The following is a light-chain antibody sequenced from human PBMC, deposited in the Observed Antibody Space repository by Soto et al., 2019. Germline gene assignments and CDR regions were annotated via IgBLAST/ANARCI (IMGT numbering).Light chain of an antibody. CDR1: QTVPGNY. CDR3: HQYTSPPWT. V-gene: IGKV3-20*01. CDR2: GAS. J-gene: IGKJ1*01. Sequence: EIVLTQSPATLSLSPGERATLSCRASQTVPGNYLAWLQHKPGQAPRLLIYGASTRATGIPDRFSGSGSGTDFTLTIARLEPEDCAVYYCHQYTSPPWTLGQGTKVETK.